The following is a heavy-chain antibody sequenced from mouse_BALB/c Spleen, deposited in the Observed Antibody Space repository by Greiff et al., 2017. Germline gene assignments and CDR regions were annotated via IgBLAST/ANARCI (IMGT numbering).Heavy chain of an antibody. CDR2: ISYDGSN. J-gene: IGHJ3*01. V-gene: IGHV3-6*02. CDR1: GYSITSGYY. D-gene: IGHD1-1*01. CDR3: ARGPYYYGSSYGFAY. Sequence: DVKLQESGPGLVKPSQSLSLTCSVTGYSITSGYYWNWIRQFPGNKLEWMGYISYDGSNNYNPSLKNRISITRDTSKNQFFLKLNSVTTEDTATYYCARGPYYYGSSYGFAYWGQGTLVTVSA.